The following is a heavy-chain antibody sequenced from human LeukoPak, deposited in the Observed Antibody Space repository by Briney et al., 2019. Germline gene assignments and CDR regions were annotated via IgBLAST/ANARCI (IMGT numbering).Heavy chain of an antibody. CDR1: GYSISSRYY. Sequence: SETLSLTCAVSGYSISSRYYWGWIRHPPGKGLEWIGTIYQSGSTNYNPSLKSRVTISVDTSKNQFSLNLSSATAADTAVYYCARRVFPDYFDYWGQGTLVTVSS. V-gene: IGHV4-38-2*01. CDR2: IYQSGST. J-gene: IGHJ4*02. D-gene: IGHD3-10*01. CDR3: ARRVFPDYFDY.